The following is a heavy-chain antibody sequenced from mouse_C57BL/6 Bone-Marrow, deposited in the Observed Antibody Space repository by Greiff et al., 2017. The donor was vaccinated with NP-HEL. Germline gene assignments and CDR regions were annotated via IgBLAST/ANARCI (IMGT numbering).Heavy chain of an antibody. D-gene: IGHD1-1*01. Sequence: QVQLQQPGAELVKPGASVKMSCKASGYTFTSYWITWVKQRPGQGLEWIGDIYPGSGSTNYNEKFKSKATLTVDTSSSTAYMQLSSLTSEDSAVYYCAREGGSSSYWYFDVWGTGTTVTVSS. CDR3: AREGGSSSYWYFDV. J-gene: IGHJ1*03. CDR1: GYTFTSYW. V-gene: IGHV1-55*01. CDR2: IYPGSGST.